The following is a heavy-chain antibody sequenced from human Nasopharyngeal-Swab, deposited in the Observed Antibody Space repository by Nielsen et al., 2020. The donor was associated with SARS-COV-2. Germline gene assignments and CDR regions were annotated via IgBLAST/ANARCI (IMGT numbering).Heavy chain of an antibody. CDR2: INTNTGNP. CDR1: GYTFTNYA. V-gene: IGHV7-4-1*02. CDR3: ARDLGDIVVVVAARFDY. J-gene: IGHJ4*02. D-gene: IGHD2-15*01. Sequence: ASVKVSCKASGYTFTNYAINWVRQAPGQGLEWMGWINTNTGNPTYAQGFTGRFVFSLDTSVSTAYLQISSLKAEDTAVYYCARDLGDIVVVVAARFDYWGQGTLVTVSS.